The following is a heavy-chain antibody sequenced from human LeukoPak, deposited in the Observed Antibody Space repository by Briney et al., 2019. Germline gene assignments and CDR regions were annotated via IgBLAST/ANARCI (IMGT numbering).Heavy chain of an antibody. J-gene: IGHJ4*02. V-gene: IGHV4-34*01. CDR1: GGSFSGYY. CDR3: ARGGYVDY. CDR2: INHSGST. Sequence: SETLSLTCAVYGGSFSGYYWSWIRQPPGKGLEWIGEINHSGSTNYNSSLTSRVTISVDTSMNQFSLKLSSVTAADTAVYYCARGGYVDYWGQGTLVTVSS.